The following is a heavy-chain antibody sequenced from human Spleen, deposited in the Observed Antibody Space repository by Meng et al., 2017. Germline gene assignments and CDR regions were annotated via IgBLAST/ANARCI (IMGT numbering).Heavy chain of an antibody. V-gene: IGHV4-31*01. J-gene: IGHJ5*02. D-gene: IGHD2-21*02. CDR1: GGSISSGDYY. Sequence: QVQLQGSAPELVKPSQTLSLTCTVSGGSISSGDYYWSWIRQHPGKGLEWIGYIYYSGSTYYNPSLKSLLTISVDTSKNQFSLKLSSVTAADTAVYYCARGPLTRGDIAWFDPWGQGTLVTVFS. CDR2: IYYSGST. CDR3: ARGPLTRGDIAWFDP.